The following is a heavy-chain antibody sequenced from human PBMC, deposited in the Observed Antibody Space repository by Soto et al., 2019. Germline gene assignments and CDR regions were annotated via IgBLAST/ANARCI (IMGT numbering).Heavy chain of an antibody. CDR1: GFPFSTYT. J-gene: IGHJ4*02. CDR3: ARDPYTLYYFDY. D-gene: IGHD2-2*02. V-gene: IGHV3-30-3*01. Sequence: QIQLVESGGGVVQPGRSLRLSCAASGFPFSTYTLHWVRQAPGKGLEWVAVMSFDGNNKYYADSVKGRFTISRDNSKNTLYLQVNSLRAEDTAVYYCARDPYTLYYFDYWGQGTLVTVSS. CDR2: MSFDGNNK.